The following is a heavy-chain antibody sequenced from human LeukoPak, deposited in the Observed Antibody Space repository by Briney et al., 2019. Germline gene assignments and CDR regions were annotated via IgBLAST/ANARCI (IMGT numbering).Heavy chain of an antibody. Sequence: ASVKVSCKASGYAFTNYDINWVRQATGQGLEWVGWMSPNSGNTGYAQKFQGRVTITRNTSISTAYMELSSLRSEDTAVYYCARGGWLVLRYFDYWGQGTLVTVSS. CDR3: ARGGWLVLRYFDY. D-gene: IGHD3-9*01. V-gene: IGHV1-8*03. CDR1: GYAFTNYD. J-gene: IGHJ4*02. CDR2: MSPNSGNT.